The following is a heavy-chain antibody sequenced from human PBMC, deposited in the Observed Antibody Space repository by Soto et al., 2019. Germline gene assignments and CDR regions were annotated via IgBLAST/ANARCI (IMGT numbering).Heavy chain of an antibody. V-gene: IGHV1-69*01. CDR2: IIPIFGTA. Sequence: QVPLVQSGAEVKKPGSSVKVSCKASGGTFSSYAISWVRQAPGQGLEWMGGIIPIFGTANYAQKFQGRVTITADESTSTAYMELSSLRAEDTAVYYCARAGEMATIVGALQAFDYWGQGTLVTVSS. CDR1: GGTFSSYA. D-gene: IGHD3-10*01. J-gene: IGHJ4*02. CDR3: ARAGEMATIVGALQAFDY.